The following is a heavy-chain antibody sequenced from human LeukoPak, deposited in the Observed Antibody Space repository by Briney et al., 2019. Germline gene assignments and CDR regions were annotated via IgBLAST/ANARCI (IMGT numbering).Heavy chain of an antibody. CDR1: GYTFTGYY. V-gene: IGHV1-2*06. Sequence: ASAKVSCKASGYTFTGYYMHWVRQAPGQGLEWMGRINPNSGGTNYAQKFQGRVTMTRDTSISTAYMELSRLRSDDTAVYYCARGGPLVLLWFGESQDYWGQGTLVTVSS. J-gene: IGHJ4*02. D-gene: IGHD3-10*01. CDR2: INPNSGGT. CDR3: ARGGPLVLLWFGESQDY.